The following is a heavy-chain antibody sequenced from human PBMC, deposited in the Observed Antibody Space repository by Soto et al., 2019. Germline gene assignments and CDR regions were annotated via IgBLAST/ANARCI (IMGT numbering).Heavy chain of an antibody. CDR2: IIPIFGTA. CDR3: ARGRSFYYYDSSGPLDY. J-gene: IGHJ4*02. Sequence: SVKVSCKASGGTFSSYAISWVRQAPGQGLEWMGGIIPIFGTANYAQKFQGRVTITADESTSTAYMELSSLRSEDTAVYYCARGRSFYYYDSSGPLDYWGQGTLVTVSS. CDR1: GGTFSSYA. D-gene: IGHD3-22*01. V-gene: IGHV1-69*13.